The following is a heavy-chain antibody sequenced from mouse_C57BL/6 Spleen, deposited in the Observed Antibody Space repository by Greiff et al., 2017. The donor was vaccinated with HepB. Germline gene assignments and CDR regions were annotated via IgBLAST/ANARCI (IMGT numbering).Heavy chain of an antibody. J-gene: IGHJ4*01. V-gene: IGHV3-6*01. D-gene: IGHD2-3*01. CDR3: ARAWLLRDAMDY. Sequence: EVKLVESGPGLVKPSQSLSLTCSVTGYSITSGYYWNWIRQFPGNKLEWMGSISYDGSNNYNPSLKNRISITRDTSKNQFFLKLNSLTTEDTATYYCARAWLLRDAMDYWGQGTSVTVSS. CDR2: ISYDGSN. CDR1: GYSITSGYY.